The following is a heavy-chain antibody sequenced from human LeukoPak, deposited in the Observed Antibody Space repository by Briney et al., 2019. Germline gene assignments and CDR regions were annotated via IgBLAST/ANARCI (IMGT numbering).Heavy chain of an antibody. CDR2: ISSSSGTM. Sequence: GSLRLSCAASGFTFSSYSMNWVRQAPGKGLEWVSYISSSSGTMYYADSVKGRFTISRDSAKNSLYLQMNSLRAEDTAVYYCARGSGSYSFNLLGFDPWGQGTLVTVSS. V-gene: IGHV3-48*01. D-gene: IGHD1-26*01. CDR1: GFTFSSYS. CDR3: ARGSGSYSFNLLGFDP. J-gene: IGHJ5*02.